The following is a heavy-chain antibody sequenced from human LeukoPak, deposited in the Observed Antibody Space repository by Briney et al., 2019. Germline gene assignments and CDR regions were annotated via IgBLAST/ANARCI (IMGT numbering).Heavy chain of an antibody. CDR3: ARGLSDVVIVPAAIPGWLDY. D-gene: IGHD2-2*01. V-gene: IGHV3-30-3*01. J-gene: IGHJ4*02. CDR2: ISYDGSNK. Sequence: GRSLRLSCAASGFTFNNFPMHWVRQAPGKGLEWVAVISYDGSNKYYADSVKGRFTISRDNSKNTLYLQINSLRVEDTAVYYCARGLSDVVIVPAAIPGWLDYWGQGTLVTVSS. CDR1: GFTFNNFP.